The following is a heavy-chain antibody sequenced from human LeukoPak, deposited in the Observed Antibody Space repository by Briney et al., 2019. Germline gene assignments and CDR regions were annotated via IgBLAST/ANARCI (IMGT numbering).Heavy chain of an antibody. CDR2: ISSSSSYI. D-gene: IGHD3-10*01. J-gene: IGHJ6*03. CDR3: AREEWGVGDYYYYMDV. CDR1: GFTFSSYS. V-gene: IGHV3-21*01. Sequence: KSGGSLRLSCAASGFTFSSYSMNWVRQAPGKRLEWVSSISSSSSYIYYADSVKGRFTISRDNAKNSLYLQMNSLRAEDTAVYYCAREEWGVGDYYYYMDVWGKGTTVTVSS.